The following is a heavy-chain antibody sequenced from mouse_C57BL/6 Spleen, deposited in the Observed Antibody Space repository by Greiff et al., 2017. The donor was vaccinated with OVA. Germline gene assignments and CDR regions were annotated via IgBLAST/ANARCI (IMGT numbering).Heavy chain of an antibody. V-gene: IGHV3-6*01. CDR3: ARGIQTGSAWCAY. CDR2: ISYDGSN. J-gene: IGHJ3*01. CDR1: GYSITSGYY. D-gene: IGHD4-1*01. Sequence: EVQLQQSGPGLVKPSQSLSLTCSVTGYSITSGYYWNWIRQFPGNKLEWMGYISYDGSNNYNPSLKNRISITRDTSKNQFFLKLNSVTTEDTATYYCARGIQTGSAWCAYWGQGTLVTVSA.